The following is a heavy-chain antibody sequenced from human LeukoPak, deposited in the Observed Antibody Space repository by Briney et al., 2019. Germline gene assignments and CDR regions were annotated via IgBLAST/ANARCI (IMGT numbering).Heavy chain of an antibody. V-gene: IGHV3-23*01. D-gene: IGHD4-23*01. CDR1: GFILSNHA. Sequence: GGSLRLSCAASGFILSNHAMSWVRQAPGKGLQWIAVSSGSGRTIEYEDSVKGRFTISRDNAKNMLYLQMNSLRAEDTAVYYCARDHYGANSLDYWGQGILVTVSS. CDR3: ARDHYGANSLDY. CDR2: SSGSGRTI. J-gene: IGHJ4*02.